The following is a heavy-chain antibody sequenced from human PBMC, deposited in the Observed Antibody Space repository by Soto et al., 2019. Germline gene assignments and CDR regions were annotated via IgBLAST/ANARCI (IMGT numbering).Heavy chain of an antibody. CDR2: ISYSGRT. V-gene: IGHV4-59*08. CDR3: ARQGGVKYYSAYDV. CDR1: GVSISGPITSYY. J-gene: IGHJ3*01. D-gene: IGHD2-21*01. Sequence: QVQLQESGPGLVKPSETLSLTCTVSGVSISGPITSYYWTWIRQSPGKGLEWIGYISYSGRTNYNPCLESPVTISLDTSTNQFSRLRSSVPAANTAVFQCARQGGVKYYSAYDVWGQGRTFTVSS.